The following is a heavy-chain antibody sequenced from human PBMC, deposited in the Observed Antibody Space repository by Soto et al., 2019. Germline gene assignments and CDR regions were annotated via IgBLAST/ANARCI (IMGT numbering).Heavy chain of an antibody. CDR1: GFTFSSYG. CDR2: IWYDGSNK. CDR3: AREYNAIAVAETAYYYVMDV. D-gene: IGHD6-19*01. Sequence: PGGSLRLSCAASGFTFSSYGMHWVRQAPGKGLEWVAVIWYDGSNKYYADSVKGRFTISRDNSKNTLYLQMNSLRAEDTAVYYCAREYNAIAVAETAYYYVMDVWAQGTTVTVSS. V-gene: IGHV3-33*01. J-gene: IGHJ6*02.